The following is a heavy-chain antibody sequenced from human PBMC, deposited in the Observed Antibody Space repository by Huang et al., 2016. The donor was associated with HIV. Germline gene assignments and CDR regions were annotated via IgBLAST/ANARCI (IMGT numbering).Heavy chain of an antibody. CDR1: GFTFSNYS. CDR3: ARGIRYFGVVAYFDY. V-gene: IGHV3-48*02. J-gene: IGHJ4*02. Sequence: EVQLVESGGGLVQTGGSLRLSCAASGFTFSNYSMNWVRQAPGKGLEWVSYISSTTGTIYNAASLKGRVTISRDSAKNSLYLQMNSLRDEDTAVYYWARGIRYFGVVAYFDYWGQGTLVTVSS. D-gene: IGHD3-3*01. CDR2: ISSTTGTI.